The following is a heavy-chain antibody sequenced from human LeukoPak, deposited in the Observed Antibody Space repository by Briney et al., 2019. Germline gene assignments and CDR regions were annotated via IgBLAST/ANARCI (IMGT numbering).Heavy chain of an antibody. D-gene: IGHD6-19*01. V-gene: IGHV4-34*01. J-gene: IGHJ1*01. CDR1: GGSFSGYY. Sequence: PSETLSLTCAVYGGSFSGYYWSWIRQPPGKGLEWIGEINHSGSTNYNPSLKGRVTISVDTSKNQFSLKLSSVTAADTAVYYCARAYSSGWYAEYFQHWGQGTLVTVSS. CDR3: ARAYSSGWYAEYFQH. CDR2: INHSGST.